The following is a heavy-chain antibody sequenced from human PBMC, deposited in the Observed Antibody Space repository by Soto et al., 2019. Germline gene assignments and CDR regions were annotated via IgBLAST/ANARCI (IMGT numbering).Heavy chain of an antibody. CDR1: GFTFSSYG. J-gene: IGHJ6*02. CDR3: AKDKQNLEQWLRSYYYYGMDV. D-gene: IGHD5-12*01. Sequence: QVQLVESGGGVVQPGRSLRLSCAASGFTFSSYGMHWVRQAPGKGLEWVAVISYDGSNKYYADSVKGRFTISRDNSKNTLYLQMNSLRAEDTAVYYCAKDKQNLEQWLRSYYYYGMDVWGQGTTVTVSS. V-gene: IGHV3-30*18. CDR2: ISYDGSNK.